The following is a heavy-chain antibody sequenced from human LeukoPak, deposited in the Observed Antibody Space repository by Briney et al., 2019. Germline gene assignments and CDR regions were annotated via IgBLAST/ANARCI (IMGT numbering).Heavy chain of an antibody. CDR2: IWYDGSNK. Sequence: TGGPLRLSCAAWGVTFNNYGMHWLRQAPGKGLEWVAVIWYDGSNKYYADSVKGRFTISRDNSKSTLYLQMNSLRAEDTAVYYCVRALIAAVGKDAFDIWGQGTMVTVSS. V-gene: IGHV3-33*01. J-gene: IGHJ3*02. CDR1: GVTFNNYG. CDR3: VRALIAAVGKDAFDI. D-gene: IGHD6-13*01.